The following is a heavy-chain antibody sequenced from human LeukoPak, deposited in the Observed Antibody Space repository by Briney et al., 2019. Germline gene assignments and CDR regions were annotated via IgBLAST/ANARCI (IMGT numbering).Heavy chain of an antibody. CDR1: GFTFSSYS. J-gene: IGHJ6*03. V-gene: IGHV3-48*04. D-gene: IGHD4-17*01. CDR2: ISSSSSTI. CDR3: ARDTQIRHYYYYKDV. Sequence: GGSLRLSCAASGFTFSSYSMNWVRQAPGKGLEWVSYISSSSSTIYYADSVKGRFTISRDNAKNSLYLQMNSLRAEDTAVYYCARDTQIRHYYYYKDVWGKGTTVTVSS.